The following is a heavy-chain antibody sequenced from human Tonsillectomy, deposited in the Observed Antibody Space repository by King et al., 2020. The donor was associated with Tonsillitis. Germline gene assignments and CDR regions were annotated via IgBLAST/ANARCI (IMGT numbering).Heavy chain of an antibody. D-gene: IGHD4/OR15-4a*01. CDR3: ARERDYFLYYMDV. CDR2: IDSSSSYI. Sequence: VQLVESGGGLVKPGGSLRLSCAASGFTFRSYTMNWVRQAPGKGLEWVSSIDSSSSYIYYADSLKGRFTISRDNAKNSLYLQMNNLRAEDTAMYYCARERDYFLYYMDVWGKGATVTVSS. V-gene: IGHV3-21*01. CDR1: GFTFRSYT. J-gene: IGHJ6*03.